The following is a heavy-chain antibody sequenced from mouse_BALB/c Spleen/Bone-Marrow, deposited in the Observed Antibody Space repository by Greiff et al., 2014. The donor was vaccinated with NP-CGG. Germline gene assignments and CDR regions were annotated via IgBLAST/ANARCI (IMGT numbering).Heavy chain of an antibody. CDR1: GFTFSDYY. CDR3: ANYYGSSWFAY. Sequence: VQLKESGGGLVKPGGSLKLSCAASGFTFSDYYMYWVRQTPEKRLEWVATISEGGSYTYYPDSVKGRFTISRDNAKNNLYLQMSSLKSEDTAMYYCANYYGSSWFAYWGQGTLVTVSA. CDR2: ISEGGSYT. D-gene: IGHD1-1*01. V-gene: IGHV5-4*02. J-gene: IGHJ3*01.